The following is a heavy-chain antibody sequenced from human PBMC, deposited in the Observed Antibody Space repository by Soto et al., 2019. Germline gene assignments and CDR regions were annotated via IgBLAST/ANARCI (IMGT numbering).Heavy chain of an antibody. J-gene: IGHJ6*02. CDR3: ALPTVTPHCGMDV. CDR2: ISSSGSSI. V-gene: IGHV3-11*01. Sequence: QVQLVESGGSLVKPGEARRLSCAASGFTFSDYYMSWHRQAPGKRLAWVTYISSSGSSIYYADSVKGRFTISRDNAKNSLYLQMNSLRAEATAVYYGALPTVTPHCGMDVWGQGTTVTDSS. D-gene: IGHD4-17*01. CDR1: GFTFSDYY.